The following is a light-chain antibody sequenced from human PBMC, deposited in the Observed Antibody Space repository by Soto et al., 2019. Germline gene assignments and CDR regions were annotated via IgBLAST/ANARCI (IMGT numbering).Light chain of an antibody. CDR1: QSVSSN. CDR3: QKYNNWPFT. CDR2: GAS. V-gene: IGKV3-15*01. J-gene: IGKJ2*01. Sequence: IVMTQSPATLSVSPGERATLSCRASQSVSSNLAWYQQKPGQAPRLLIYGASTRATGIPSRFSGSRSGTEFTLTISSLQSEDFAVYYCQKYNNWPFTFGQGNKLEIK.